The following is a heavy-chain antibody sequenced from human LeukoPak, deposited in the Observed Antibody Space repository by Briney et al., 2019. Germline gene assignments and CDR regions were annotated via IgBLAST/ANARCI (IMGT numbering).Heavy chain of an antibody. CDR3: AKADSGTYSFDS. CDR1: GFSFSSYG. Sequence: GGSLRLSCATSGFSFSSYGFHWVRQAPGKGLEWLTFIRFDASKEYYIDSVKGRFTVSRDNSKNMLYLQMNSLRPDDTGLYFCAKADSGTYSFDSWGQGTLVTVSS. J-gene: IGHJ4*02. D-gene: IGHD1-26*01. CDR2: IRFDASKE. V-gene: IGHV3-30*02.